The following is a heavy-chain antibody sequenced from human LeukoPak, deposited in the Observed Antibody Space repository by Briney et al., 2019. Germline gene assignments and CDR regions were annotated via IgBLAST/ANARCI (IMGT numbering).Heavy chain of an antibody. V-gene: IGHV3-15*01. Sequence: GGCLRLSCAASVFTLSNAWMSWVPDAPRKGVECVGRIKNKIEGVTTDYAAPVKDRFTISRDESKNTLYLQMNSLKTEDTAVYYCTTEYSSGYLGYHYYYGMDVWGQGTTVTVSS. CDR3: TTEYSSGYLGYHYYYGMDV. D-gene: IGHD3-22*01. CDR1: VFTLSNAW. J-gene: IGHJ6*02. CDR2: IKNKIEGVTT.